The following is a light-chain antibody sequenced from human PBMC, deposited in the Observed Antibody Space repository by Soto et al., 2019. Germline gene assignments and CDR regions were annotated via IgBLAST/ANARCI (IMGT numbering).Light chain of an antibody. Sequence: EPLMTQSPATLSVSPGARATLYCRASQTISSSLAWYQHKPGQAPRLLIFGASPRATGVPARFSGGGSGTLFTLTISSLQSDDFATYYCQQYNTYSTFGQGTRLEIK. CDR3: QQYNTYST. CDR1: QTISSS. J-gene: IGKJ5*01. V-gene: IGKV3-15*01. CDR2: GAS.